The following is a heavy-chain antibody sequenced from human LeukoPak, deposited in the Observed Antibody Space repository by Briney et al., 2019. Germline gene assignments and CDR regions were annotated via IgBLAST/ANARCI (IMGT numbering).Heavy chain of an antibody. CDR1: GGSISSGSYY. CDR3: ARQSHDSGRLYYTY. D-gene: IGHD3-10*01. J-gene: IGHJ4*02. CDR2: IYTSGST. V-gene: IGHV4-61*02. Sequence: TLSLTCTVSGGSISSGSYYWGWIRQPAGKGLEWIGGIYTSGSTYYNPSLKSRVTLSVDTSKNQFSLKLSSVTAADTALYYCARQSHDSGRLYYTYWGQGTLATVSS.